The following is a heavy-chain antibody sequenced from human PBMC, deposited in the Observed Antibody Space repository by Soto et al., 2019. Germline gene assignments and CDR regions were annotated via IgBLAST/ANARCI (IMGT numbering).Heavy chain of an antibody. V-gene: IGHV4-34*01. J-gene: IGHJ4*02. CDR3: ARGGYSGYDPSFDY. Sequence: PSETLSLTCAVYGGSFSGYYLSWIRQPPGKGLEWIGEINHSGSTNYNPSLKSRVTISVDTSKNQFSLKLSSVTAADTAVYYCARGGYSGYDPSFDYWGQGTLVTVSS. D-gene: IGHD5-12*01. CDR1: GGSFSGYY. CDR2: INHSGST.